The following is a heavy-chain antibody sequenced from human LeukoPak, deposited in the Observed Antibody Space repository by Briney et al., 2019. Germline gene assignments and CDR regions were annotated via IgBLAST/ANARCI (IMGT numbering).Heavy chain of an antibody. J-gene: IGHJ5*02. V-gene: IGHV4-30-4*02. D-gene: IGHD2-2*01. Sequence: KPSETLSLTCTVSGVSISSGDYYWSCIRQPPGKGLEWIGYNYSSGSTYYNPSLKSRLTISADTSKNQFSLKLTSVTAADTAVYYCARDMGRSPSRRYQFDPWGQGTLVTVSS. CDR1: GVSISSGDYY. CDR2: NYSSGST. CDR3: ARDMGRSPSRRYQFDP.